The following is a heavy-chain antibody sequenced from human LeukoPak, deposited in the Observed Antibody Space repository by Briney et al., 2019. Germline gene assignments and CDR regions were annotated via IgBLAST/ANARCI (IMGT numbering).Heavy chain of an antibody. CDR3: ARLSVYHYSGSYLIRGWFDP. D-gene: IGHD3-10*01. CDR2: IYHSGST. CDR1: GYSISSGYY. J-gene: IGHJ5*02. Sequence: SETLSLTCAVSGYSISSGYYWGWIRQPPGKGLEWIGSIYHSGSTYYIPSLKSRVTISVDTSKNQFSLKLSSVTAADTAVYYCARLSVYHYSGSYLIRGWFDPWGQGTLVTVSS. V-gene: IGHV4-38-2*01.